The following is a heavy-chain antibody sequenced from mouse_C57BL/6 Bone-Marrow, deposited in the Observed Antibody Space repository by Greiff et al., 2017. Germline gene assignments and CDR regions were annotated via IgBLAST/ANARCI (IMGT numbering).Heavy chain of an antibody. Sequence: EVQLQESGAELVRPGASVKLSCTASGFNIKDDYMHWVKQRPEQGLEWIGWIDPENGDTEYASKFQGKATITADTSSNTADLQLSSMTSEDTAVYYCTPYYPGFAYWGQGTLVTVSA. J-gene: IGHJ3*01. CDR1: GFNIKDDY. CDR2: IDPENGDT. CDR3: TPYYPGFAY. V-gene: IGHV14-4*01. D-gene: IGHD1-1*01.